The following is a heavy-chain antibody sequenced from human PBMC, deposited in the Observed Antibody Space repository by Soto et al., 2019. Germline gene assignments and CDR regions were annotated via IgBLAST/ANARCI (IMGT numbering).Heavy chain of an antibody. D-gene: IGHD5-18*01. CDR1: GGSISSNSW. V-gene: IGHV4-4*02. CDR3: ARVWPPQYTYGYSFDY. Sequence: PSETLSLTCVVSGGSISSNSWWSWVRQPPGKGLEWIGEIYHNGSTNYKSSLKSRVIIKLDKSKNQFSLKMISVTAADTALYYCARVWPPQYTYGYSFDYWGQGTLVTVSS. CDR2: IYHNGST. J-gene: IGHJ4*02.